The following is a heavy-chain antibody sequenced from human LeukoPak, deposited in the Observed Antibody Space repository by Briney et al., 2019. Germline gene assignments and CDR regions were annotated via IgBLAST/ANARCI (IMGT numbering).Heavy chain of an antibody. J-gene: IGHJ4*02. CDR1: GGSFSGHY. D-gene: IGHD5-18*01. CDR2: INHSGST. CDR3: ARVRVLLAGRGCSYDYGPTYFDY. Sequence: PSETLSLTCAVYGGSFSGHYWSWIRQPPGKGLEWIGEINHSGSTNYNPSLKSRVTISVDTSKNQFSLKLSSVTAADTAVYYCARVRVLLAGRGCSYDYGPTYFDYWGQGTLVTVSS. V-gene: IGHV4-34*01.